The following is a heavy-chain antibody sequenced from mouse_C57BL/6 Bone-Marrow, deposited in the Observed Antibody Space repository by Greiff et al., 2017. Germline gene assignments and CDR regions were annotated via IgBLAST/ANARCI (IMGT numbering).Heavy chain of an antibody. V-gene: IGHV14-4*02. Sequence: EVQLQQSGAELVRPGASVKLSCTASGYTFTDDYMHWVKQRPGQGLEWIGWIDPESGDTAYTSKFKGKATMTADTSSSTAYLQLSRLTSEDSAVECCNSGLLLNWGQGTMVTVSA. CDR3: NSGLLLN. CDR2: IDPESGDT. J-gene: IGHJ3*01. CDR1: GYTFTDDY. D-gene: IGHD2-12*01.